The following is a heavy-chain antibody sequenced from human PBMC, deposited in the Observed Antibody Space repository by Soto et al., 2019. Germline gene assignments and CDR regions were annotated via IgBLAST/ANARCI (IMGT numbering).Heavy chain of an antibody. J-gene: IGHJ5*02. CDR3: AKDSECVNNAGAYDP. D-gene: IGHD1-20*01. Sequence: EVHLVESGGGLVKPGGSLRLTCAASGFIFSDYTMNWVRQAPGKGLEWVSSISRGSDYIYYADTVKGRFTISRDNARNALYLQMTCLRAEDTAVYYCAKDSECVNNAGAYDPWGQGTLVTVSS. CDR1: GFIFSDYT. CDR2: ISRGSDYI. V-gene: IGHV3-21*01.